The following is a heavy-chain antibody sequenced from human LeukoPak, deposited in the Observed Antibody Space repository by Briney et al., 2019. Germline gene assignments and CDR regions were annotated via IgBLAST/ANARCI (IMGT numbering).Heavy chain of an antibody. J-gene: IGHJ4*02. CDR2: ISYDGTNK. CDR1: GFTFSSYG. D-gene: IGHD4-17*01. CDR3: ARGPVTTSYYFDY. V-gene: IGHV3-30*03. Sequence: GGSLRLSCAASGFTFSSYGMHWVRQAPGKGLEWVAVISYDGTNKFYADSVKGRFTISRDNSKSTLYLQMNSLRAADTAVYYCARGPVTTSYYFDYWGQGTLVTVSS.